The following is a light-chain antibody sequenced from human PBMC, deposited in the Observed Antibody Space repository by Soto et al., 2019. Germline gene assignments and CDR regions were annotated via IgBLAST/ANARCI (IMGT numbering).Light chain of an antibody. V-gene: IGLV1-47*01. CDR2: RNN. CDR3: AAWDDSLSVFYV. Sequence: QSLLTQPPAASGTPGQRVTIACSGVSSNIVSNYVYWYQQLPGTAPKLLIYRNNQRPSGVPDRFSGSKSGTSASLAISGLRSEDEADYYCAAWDDSLSVFYVFGTGTKVTVL. J-gene: IGLJ1*01. CDR1: SSNIVSNY.